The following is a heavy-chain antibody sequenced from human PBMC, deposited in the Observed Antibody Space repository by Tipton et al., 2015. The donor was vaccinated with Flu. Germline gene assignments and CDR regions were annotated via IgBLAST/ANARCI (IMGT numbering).Heavy chain of an antibody. CDR3: ARDQCNWGPCDFFYGMDV. V-gene: IGHV4-4*07. J-gene: IGHJ6*02. D-gene: IGHD7-27*01. CDR1: GGSISSHY. CDR2: ISASGST. Sequence: TLSLTCSVSGGSISSHYWSWIRQPAGRGLEWIGRISASGSTNYSPSLKSRVTMSIQMSNDQISLRLRSLTAADTAVYYCARDQCNWGPCDFFYGMDVWGQGTTVTVSS.